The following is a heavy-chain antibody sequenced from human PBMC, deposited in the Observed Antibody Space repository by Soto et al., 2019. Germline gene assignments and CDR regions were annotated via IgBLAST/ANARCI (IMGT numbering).Heavy chain of an antibody. V-gene: IGHV4-30-2*01. J-gene: IGHJ4*02. CDR2: IYHSGST. CDR1: GGSISSGGYS. D-gene: IGHD3-22*01. CDR3: ARGYYDSSGYPYSFDS. Sequence: PSETLSLTCAVSGGSISSGGYSWSWIRQPPGKGLEWIGYIYHSGSTYYTPSLKSRVTISVDRSKNQFSLKLSSVTAADTAVYYCARGYYDSSGYPYSFDSWGQGTLVTVSS.